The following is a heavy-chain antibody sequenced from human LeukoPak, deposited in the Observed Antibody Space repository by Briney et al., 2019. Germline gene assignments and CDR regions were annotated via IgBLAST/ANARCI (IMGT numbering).Heavy chain of an antibody. J-gene: IGHJ5*02. D-gene: IGHD5-12*01. Sequence: GCSLRPSCAPYGFLFSVYWMNWVRQAPGKWQVWASRIDDDVAGTSYADSVKGRFTISRDNAKNTLYLQMNSLRVEDTAVYYCARSASGYDSWGQGTLVTVSS. CDR1: GFLFSVYW. CDR3: ARSASGYDS. CDR2: IDDDVAGT. V-gene: IGHV3-74*01.